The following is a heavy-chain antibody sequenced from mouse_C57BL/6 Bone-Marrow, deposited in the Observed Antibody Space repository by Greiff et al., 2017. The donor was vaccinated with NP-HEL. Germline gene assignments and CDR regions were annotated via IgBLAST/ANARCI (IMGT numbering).Heavy chain of an antibody. CDR2: IHPNSGST. CDR1: GSTFTSSW. Sequence: QVQLQQPGAELVKPGASVKLSCKASGSTFTSSWMHWVKQRPGQGLEWIGMIHPNSGSTNYNEKFKSKATLTVDKSSSTAYMQLSSLTSEDSAVYYCAITTVKNYFDYWGQGTTLTVSS. J-gene: IGHJ2*01. D-gene: IGHD1-1*01. CDR3: AITTVKNYFDY. V-gene: IGHV1-64*01.